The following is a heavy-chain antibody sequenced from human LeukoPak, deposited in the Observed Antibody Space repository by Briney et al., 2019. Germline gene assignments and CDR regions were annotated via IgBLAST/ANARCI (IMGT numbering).Heavy chain of an antibody. J-gene: IGHJ5*02. CDR3: ARHQSQPGTVPGYSSSWYDILLVEKYNWFDP. D-gene: IGHD6-13*01. CDR2: INHSGST. V-gene: IGHV4-34*01. Sequence: PSETLSLTCAVYGGSFSGYYWSWIRQPPGKGLEWIGEINHSGSTNYNPSLKSRVTISVDTSKNQFSLKLSSVTAADTAVYYCARHQSQPGTVPGYSSSWYDILLVEKYNWFDPWGQGTLVTVSS. CDR1: GGSFSGYY.